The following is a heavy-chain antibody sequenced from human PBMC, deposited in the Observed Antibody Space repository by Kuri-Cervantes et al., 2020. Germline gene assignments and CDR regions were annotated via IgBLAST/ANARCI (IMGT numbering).Heavy chain of an antibody. V-gene: IGHV1-46*01. CDR2: INPSGGST. D-gene: IGHD3-22*01. CDR3: ARPNVGIYYDSSGYYGFDY. J-gene: IGHJ4*02. Sequence: ASVKVSCKASGYTFTSYYMHWVRQAPGQGLEWMGIINPSGGSTSYAQKFQGRVTMTRDTSTSTVYMELSSLRAEDTAVYYCARPNVGIYYDSSGYYGFDYWGQGTLVTVSS. CDR1: GYTFTSYY.